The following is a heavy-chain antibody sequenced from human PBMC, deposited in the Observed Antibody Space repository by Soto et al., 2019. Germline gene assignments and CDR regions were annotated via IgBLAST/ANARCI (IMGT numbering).Heavy chain of an antibody. Sequence: QVQLQESGPGLVKPSGTLSLTCAVSGGSISSSNWWSWVRQPPGKGLEWIGEIYHSGSTNYNPYLKSRGTISVDKSKNQFSLKLRSVTGADTAVYYCARAGRGYCSGGSCYSGLHGMDVWGQGTTVTVSS. CDR1: GGSISSSNW. CDR2: IYHSGST. J-gene: IGHJ6*02. CDR3: ARAGRGYCSGGSCYSGLHGMDV. V-gene: IGHV4-4*02. D-gene: IGHD2-15*01.